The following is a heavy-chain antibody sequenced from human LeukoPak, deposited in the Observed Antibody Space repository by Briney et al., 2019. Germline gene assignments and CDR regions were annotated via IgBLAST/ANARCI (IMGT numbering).Heavy chain of an antibody. V-gene: IGHV4-59*01. J-gene: IGHJ4*02. CDR2: IYYSGST. D-gene: IGHD6-6*01. CDR1: GASIRSYY. Sequence: PSETLSLTCTVSGASIRSYYWNWLRQPPGKGLEWIGYIYYSGSTNYNPALKSRVTISVDTSKNQFSLKLSSVTAADTAVYYCARVGSSSSFGYWGQGTLVTVSS. CDR3: ARVGSSSSFGY.